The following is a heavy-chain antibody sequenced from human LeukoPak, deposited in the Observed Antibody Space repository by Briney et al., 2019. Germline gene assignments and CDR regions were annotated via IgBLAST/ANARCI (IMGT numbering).Heavy chain of an antibody. CDR2: ISGSDGST. CDR1: GFTFSSYA. J-gene: IGHJ4*02. D-gene: IGHD1-26*01. CDR3: AKDTGSVSYESGGY. V-gene: IGHV3-23*01. Sequence: GGSLRLSCAASGFTFSSYAMSWVRQAPGKGLEWVSGISGSDGSTYYADSVKGRFTISRDNSKNTLYVQMNSLRAEDTAVYYCAKDTGSVSYESGGYWGQGTLVTVSS.